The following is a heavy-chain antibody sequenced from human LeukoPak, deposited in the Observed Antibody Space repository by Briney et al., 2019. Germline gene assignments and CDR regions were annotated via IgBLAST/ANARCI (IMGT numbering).Heavy chain of an antibody. V-gene: IGHV4-34*01. CDR1: GGSFSGYY. Sequence: SETLSLTCAVYGGSFSGYYWSWIRQPPGKGLEWIGEINHSGSTNYNPSLKSRVTMSVDTSKNQFSLKLSSVTAADTAVYYCARAQGRWLQLRFFDYWGQGTLVTVSS. CDR2: INHSGST. CDR3: ARAQGRWLQLRFFDY. J-gene: IGHJ4*02. D-gene: IGHD5-24*01.